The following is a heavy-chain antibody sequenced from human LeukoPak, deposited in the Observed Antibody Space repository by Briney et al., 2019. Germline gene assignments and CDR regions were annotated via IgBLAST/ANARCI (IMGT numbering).Heavy chain of an antibody. V-gene: IGHV4-39*07. D-gene: IGHD5-12*01. J-gene: IGHJ4*02. CDR1: GGSISSGSYY. CDR2: INHSGGT. CDR3: ARFDPDSGYDKSFDY. Sequence: SQTLSLTCTVSGGSISSGSYYWSWIRQPPGKGLEWIGEINHSGGTNYNPSLKSRVTISVDTSKNQFSLKLSSVTAADTAVYYCARFDPDSGYDKSFDYWGQGTLVTVSS.